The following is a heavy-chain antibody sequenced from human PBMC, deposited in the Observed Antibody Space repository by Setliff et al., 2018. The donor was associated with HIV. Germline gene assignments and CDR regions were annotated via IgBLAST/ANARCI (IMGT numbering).Heavy chain of an antibody. V-gene: IGHV4-39*01. CDR1: GGSMSGSSYY. J-gene: IGHJ3*02. CDR3: ARPLTPSYNFWGDAFSI. Sequence: PSETLSLTCTVSGGSMSGSSYYWGWIRQPPGKGLEWIGSLDYSGTTYYNPSLKSRVTISVDTSKNQFSLRLNSVTAADTAVYYCARPLTPSYNFWGDAFSIWGQGTMVTVSS. D-gene: IGHD3-3*01. CDR2: LDYSGTT.